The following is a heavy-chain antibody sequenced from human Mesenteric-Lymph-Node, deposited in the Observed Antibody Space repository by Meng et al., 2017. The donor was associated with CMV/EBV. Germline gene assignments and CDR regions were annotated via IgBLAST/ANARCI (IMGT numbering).Heavy chain of an antibody. D-gene: IGHD5-24*01. Sequence: GTFSNNGISWVRQAPGQGLEWMGRIIPISDMTEYAQKFRGRVTVAADKSTNTAYMELSGLRSEDTAIYYCARESFTPIRRGDIWFDPWGQGTLVTVSS. CDR3: ARESFTPIRRGDIWFDP. CDR2: IIPISDMT. V-gene: IGHV1-69*04. J-gene: IGHJ5*02. CDR1: GTFSNNG.